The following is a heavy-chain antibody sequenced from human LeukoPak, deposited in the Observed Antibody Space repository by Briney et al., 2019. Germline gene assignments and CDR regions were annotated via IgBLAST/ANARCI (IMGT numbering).Heavy chain of an antibody. V-gene: IGHV1-69*06. CDR1: GGTFSTFG. CDR3: ASYSNWGDFDS. D-gene: IGHD7-27*01. CDR2: TIPIFGAK. J-gene: IGHJ4*02. Sequence: EASVTVSCKASGGTFSTFGITWVRQAPGQGLEWMGGTIPIFGAKHYAQKFRGRVTFTADNSTTTTFMELSSLRSEDTALYFCASYSNWGDFDSWGQGTLVTVSS.